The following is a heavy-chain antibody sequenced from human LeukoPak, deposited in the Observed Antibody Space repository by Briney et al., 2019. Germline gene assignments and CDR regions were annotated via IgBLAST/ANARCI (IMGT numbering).Heavy chain of an antibody. J-gene: IGHJ6*02. CDR3: ARALWFGEAYYYYGMDV. D-gene: IGHD3-10*01. CDR2: INHSGST. V-gene: IGHV4-34*01. CDR1: GGSFSGYY. Sequence: SETLSLTCAVYGGSFSGYYWSWIRQPPGKGLEWIGEINHSGSTNYNPSLKSRVTISVDTSKNQFSLKLSSVTAADAAVYYCARALWFGEAYYYYGMDVWGQGTTVTVSS.